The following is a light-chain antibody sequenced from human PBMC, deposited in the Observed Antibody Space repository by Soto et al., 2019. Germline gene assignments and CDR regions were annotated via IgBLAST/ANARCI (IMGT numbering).Light chain of an antibody. Sequence: EIVLTQSPATLSLSPGERATLSCRASQSVSSYLAWYQQKPGQAPRLLIYDASNRATGVQARFSGSGSGTDFTLTISSLEPEDFAVYYCQQRSNWPLTFGGGTKVEIK. J-gene: IGKJ4*01. CDR3: QQRSNWPLT. CDR1: QSVSSY. CDR2: DAS. V-gene: IGKV3-11*01.